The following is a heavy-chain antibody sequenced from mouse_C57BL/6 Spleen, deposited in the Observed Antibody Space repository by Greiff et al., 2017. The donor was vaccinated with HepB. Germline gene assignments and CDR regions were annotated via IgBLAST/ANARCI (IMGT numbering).Heavy chain of an antibody. V-gene: IGHV1-19*01. Sequence: EVKLMESGPVLVKPGASVKMSCKASGYTFTDYYMNWVKQSHGKSLEWIGVINPYNGGTSYNQKFKGKATLTVDKSSSTAYMELNSLTSEDSAVYYCARLLRDAMDYWGQGTSVTVSS. CDR3: ARLLRDAMDY. CDR1: GYTFTDYY. D-gene: IGHD1-1*01. J-gene: IGHJ4*01. CDR2: INPYNGGT.